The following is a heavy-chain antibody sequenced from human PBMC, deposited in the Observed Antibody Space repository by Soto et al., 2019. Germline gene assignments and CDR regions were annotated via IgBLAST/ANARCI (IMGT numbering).Heavy chain of an antibody. CDR2: INPSGGST. D-gene: IGHD6-6*01. CDR1: GYTFTSYY. Sequence: ASVKVSCKASGYTFTSYYMHWVRQAPGQGLEWVGIINPSGGSTSYAQKFQGRVTMTRDTSTSTVYMELSSLRSEDTAVYYCARDGGTYSSSSDLYYYYYGMDVWGQGTTVTVSS. V-gene: IGHV1-46*01. J-gene: IGHJ6*02. CDR3: ARDGGTYSSSSDLYYYYYGMDV.